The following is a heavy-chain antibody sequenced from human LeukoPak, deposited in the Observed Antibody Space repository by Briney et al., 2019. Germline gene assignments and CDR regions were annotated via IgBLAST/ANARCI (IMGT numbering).Heavy chain of an antibody. CDR2: PYSGGTT. CDR1: GFSVSSNY. Sequence: GGSLRLSCAASGFSVSSNYMSWVRQAPGKGLEWVLDPYSGGTTYYANSVKVRFTISTDNSKNTLYIQMNSLRAEDTAVYYWSSGRQPHYVTGHYYYYMDVRGKGTTVTVAS. J-gene: IGHJ6*03. CDR3: SSGRQPHYVTGHYYYYMDV. D-gene: IGHD3-16*01. V-gene: IGHV3-53*01.